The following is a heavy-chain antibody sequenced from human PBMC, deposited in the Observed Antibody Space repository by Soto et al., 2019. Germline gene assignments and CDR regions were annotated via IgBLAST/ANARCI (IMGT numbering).Heavy chain of an antibody. D-gene: IGHD1-26*01. Sequence: QVQLQESGPGLVKPSQTLSLTCTVSGGSISSGDYYWSWVRQPPGKGLEWIGYIYYSWYTYYNPSLKSRLTISIDTSKSQFSLKLSSVTAADTAVYYCALPPGELLPVDYWGQGTLVTVSS. CDR3: ALPPGELLPVDY. V-gene: IGHV4-30-4*01. CDR2: IYYSWYT. CDR1: GGSISSGDYY. J-gene: IGHJ4*02.